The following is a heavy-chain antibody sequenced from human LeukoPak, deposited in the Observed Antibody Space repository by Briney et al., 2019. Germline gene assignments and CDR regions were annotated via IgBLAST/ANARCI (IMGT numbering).Heavy chain of an antibody. CDR1: GFTFTGYA. Sequence: GGPLKFSLEASGFTFTGYARTWFGQAPGKGLDWFSAISGSGGSTYYADSVKGRFTISRDNSKNTLYLQMNSLRAEDTAVYYCAKDSGYHNWFYFDYWGQGTLVTVSS. CDR2: ISGSGGST. V-gene: IGHV3-23*01. CDR3: AKDSGYHNWFYFDY. D-gene: IGHD3-22*01. J-gene: IGHJ4*02.